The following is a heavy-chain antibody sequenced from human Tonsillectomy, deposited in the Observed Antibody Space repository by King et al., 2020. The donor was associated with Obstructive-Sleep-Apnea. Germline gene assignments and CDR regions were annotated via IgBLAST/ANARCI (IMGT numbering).Heavy chain of an antibody. CDR3: AKDRGSSGENWFDP. J-gene: IGHJ5*02. CDR1: GFTFSSYG. D-gene: IGHD6-19*01. V-gene: IGHV3-30*18. Sequence: VQLVESGGGVVQPGRSLRLSCAASGFTFSSYGMHWVRQAPGKGLEWVAVISYDGSNKYYADSVKGRFTISRDNSKNTLDLQMNSLRAEDTAVYYCAKDRGSSGENWFDPWGQGTLVTVSS. CDR2: ISYDGSNK.